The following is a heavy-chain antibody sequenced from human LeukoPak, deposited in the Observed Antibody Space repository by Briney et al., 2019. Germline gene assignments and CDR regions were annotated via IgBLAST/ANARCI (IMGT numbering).Heavy chain of an antibody. CDR3: ARNLGSGYSSSWYYFDY. V-gene: IGHV1-69*13. J-gene: IGHJ4*02. D-gene: IGHD6-13*01. CDR2: IIPIFGTA. Sequence: SVKVSCKASGYTFTGYYMHWVRQAPGQGLEWMGGIIPIFGTANYAQKFQGRVTITADESTSTAYMELSSLRSEDTAVYYCARNLGSGYSSSWYYFDYWGQGTLVTVSS. CDR1: GYTFTGYY.